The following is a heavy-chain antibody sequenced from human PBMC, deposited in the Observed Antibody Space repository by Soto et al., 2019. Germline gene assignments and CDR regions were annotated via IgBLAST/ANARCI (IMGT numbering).Heavy chain of an antibody. D-gene: IGHD3-22*01. J-gene: IGHJ5*02. V-gene: IGHV1-69*08. CDR1: GGTFSSYT. CDR3: ARDIEGRDYYDSSGYYYPST. CDR2: IIPILGIA. Sequence: QVQLVQSGAEVKKPGSSVKVSCKASGGTFSSYTISWVRQAPGQGLEWMGRIIPILGIANYAQKFQGRVTITADKSTSTAYMELSSLRSEDTAVYYCARDIEGRDYYDSSGYYYPSTWGQGTLVTVSS.